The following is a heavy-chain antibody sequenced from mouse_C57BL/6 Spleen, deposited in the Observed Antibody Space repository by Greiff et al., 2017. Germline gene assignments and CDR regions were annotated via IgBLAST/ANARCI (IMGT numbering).Heavy chain of an antibody. J-gene: IGHJ2*01. CDR3: AREWAGYFDY. Sequence: QVQLQQPGAELVRPGSSVKLSCKASGYTFTSYWMDWVKQRPGQGLEWIGNIYPSDSETHYNQKFKDKATLTVDKSSSTAYMQLSSLTSEDSAVYYCAREWAGYFDYWGQGTTLTVSS. V-gene: IGHV1-61*01. CDR1: GYTFTSYW. CDR2: IYPSDSET.